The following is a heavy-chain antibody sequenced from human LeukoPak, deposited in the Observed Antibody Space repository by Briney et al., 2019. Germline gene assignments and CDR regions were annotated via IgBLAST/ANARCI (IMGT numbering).Heavy chain of an antibody. Sequence: SVKVSCTASGGTFISYAISWVRQAPGQGLEWMGGIIPIFGTANYAQKFQGRVTITADESTSTAYMELSSLRSEDTAVYYCSRVFGGAGDYDDYWGQGTLVTVSS. CDR1: GGTFISYA. J-gene: IGHJ4*02. CDR3: SRVFGGAGDYDDY. D-gene: IGHD3-10*01. V-gene: IGHV1-69*01. CDR2: IIPIFGTA.